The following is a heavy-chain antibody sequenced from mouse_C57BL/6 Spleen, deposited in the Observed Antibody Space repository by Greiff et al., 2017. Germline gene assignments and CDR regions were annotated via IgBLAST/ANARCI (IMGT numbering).Heavy chain of an antibody. D-gene: IGHD2-3*01. CDR1: GFSLTSYA. V-gene: IGHV2-9-1*01. J-gene: IGHJ2*01. CDR2: IWTGGGT. Sequence: VKLKESGPGLVAPSQSLTITCTVSGFSLTSYAISWVSQPPGKGLEWLGVIWTGGGTNYNSALKSRLSISKDNSKSQVFLKMNSLQTDDTARYYCARLLPSGGDYFDYWGQGTTLTVSS. CDR3: ARLLPSGGDYFDY.